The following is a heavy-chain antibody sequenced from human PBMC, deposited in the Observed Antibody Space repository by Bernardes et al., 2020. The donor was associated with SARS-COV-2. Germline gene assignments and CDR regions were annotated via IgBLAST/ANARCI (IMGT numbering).Heavy chain of an antibody. CDR2: LYSSGST. J-gene: IGHJ5*01. Sequence: SETLSLTCTVSGGSISSYYWSWIRQPAGKGLEWIGRLYSSGSTYYNPSLKSRVTMSVDTSKNQFSLRLSPVTAADTAMYYCATTGVAGTEGWFDSWGQGTLVTVSS. V-gene: IGHV4-4*07. CDR1: GGSISSYY. CDR3: ATTGVAGTEGWFDS. D-gene: IGHD6-19*01.